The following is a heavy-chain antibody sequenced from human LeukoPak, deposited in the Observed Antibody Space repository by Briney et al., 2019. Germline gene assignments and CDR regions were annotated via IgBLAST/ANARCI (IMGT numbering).Heavy chain of an antibody. CDR3: AKDVADSSGYGLDY. CDR2: ISWNSGSI. J-gene: IGHJ4*02. V-gene: IGHV3-9*01. Sequence: PGRSLRLSCAASGFTLDDYAMHWVRQAPGKGLEWVSGISWNSGSIGYADSVKGRFTISRDNAKNSLYLQMNSLRVEDTALYYCAKDVADSSGYGLDYWGQGTLVTVSS. D-gene: IGHD3-22*01. CDR1: GFTLDDYA.